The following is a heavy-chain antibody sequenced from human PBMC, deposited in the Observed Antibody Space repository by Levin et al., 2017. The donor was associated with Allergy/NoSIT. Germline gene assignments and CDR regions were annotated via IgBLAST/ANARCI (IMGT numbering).Heavy chain of an antibody. CDR3: ARDYGVFDY. D-gene: IGHD3-10*01. V-gene: IGHV3-30*04. J-gene: IGHJ4*02. CDR1: GFTFSSYA. CDR2: ISYDGSNK. Sequence: GGSLRLSCAASGFTFSSYAMHWVRQAPGKGLEWVAVISYDGSNKYYADSVKGRFTISRDNSKNTLYLQMNSLRAEDTAVYYCARDYGVFDYWGQGTLVTVSS.